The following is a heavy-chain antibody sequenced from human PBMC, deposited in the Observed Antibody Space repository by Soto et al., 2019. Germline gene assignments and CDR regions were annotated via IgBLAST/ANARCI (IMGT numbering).Heavy chain of an antibody. CDR1: GYTFTSYY. CDR2: INPSGGST. Sequence: QVQLVQSGAEVKKPGASVKVSCKASGYTFTSYYMHWGRQAPGQGLEWMGIINPSGGSTSYAQKFQGRVTMTRDTSTSTVYMELSSLRSEDTAVYYCARGDIVVVPAAILAFDIWGQGTMVTVSS. CDR3: ARGDIVVVPAAILAFDI. V-gene: IGHV1-46*01. J-gene: IGHJ3*02. D-gene: IGHD2-2*01.